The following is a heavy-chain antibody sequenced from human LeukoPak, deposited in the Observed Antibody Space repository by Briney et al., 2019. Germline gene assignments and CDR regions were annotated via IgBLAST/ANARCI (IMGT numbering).Heavy chain of an antibody. CDR2: INHSGST. V-gene: IGHV4-34*01. CDR3: AREVVGAAGRHFDY. D-gene: IGHD1-26*01. Sequence: PSETLSLTCAVYGGSFSGYYWSWIRQPPGKGLEWIGEINHSGSTNYGPSLKSRVTISVDTSKNQFSLKLSSVTAADTAVYYCAREVVGAAGRHFDYWGQGTLVTVSS. J-gene: IGHJ4*02. CDR1: GGSFSGYY.